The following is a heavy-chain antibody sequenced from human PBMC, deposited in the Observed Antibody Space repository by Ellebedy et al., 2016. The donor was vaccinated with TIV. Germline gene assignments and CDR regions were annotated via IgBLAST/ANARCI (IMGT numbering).Heavy chain of an antibody. V-gene: IGHV4-59*12. D-gene: IGHD3-3*01. Sequence: MPSETLSLTCTVSGGSINSYYWSWIRQPPGKGLEWIGNIYYSGNTNYNSSLKSRVTISVDTSKNQFALKLSSVTAADTAVYYCARGRRFFYYYGMDVWGQGTTVTVSS. CDR2: IYYSGNT. J-gene: IGHJ6*02. CDR1: GGSINSYY. CDR3: ARGRRFFYYYGMDV.